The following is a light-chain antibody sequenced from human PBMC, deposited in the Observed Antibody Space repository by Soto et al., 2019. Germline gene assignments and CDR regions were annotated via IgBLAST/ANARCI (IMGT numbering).Light chain of an antibody. Sequence: QEVTISCSGSSSNIGGNSVSWYQQLPGTAPKLLIYDDNKRPSGIPDRFSGSKSGTSATLGITGFQTGDEADYYCGSWDSSMSAYVFGDGKKVIV. CDR2: DDN. V-gene: IGLV1-51*01. CDR3: GSWDSSMSAYV. CDR1: SSNIGGNS. J-gene: IGLJ1*01.